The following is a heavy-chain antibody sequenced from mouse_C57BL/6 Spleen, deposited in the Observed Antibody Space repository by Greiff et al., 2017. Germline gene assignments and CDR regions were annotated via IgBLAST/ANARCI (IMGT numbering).Heavy chain of an antibody. CDR2: INPYNGGT. J-gene: IGHJ2*01. CDR1: GYTFTDYY. CDR3: ARWGLWLRGYYFDY. D-gene: IGHD2-2*01. V-gene: IGHV1-19*01. Sequence: VQLQQSGPVLVKPGASVKMSCKASGYTFTDYYMNWVKQSHGKSLEWIGVINPYNGGTSYNQKFKGKATLTVDKSSSTAYMELNSLTSEDSAVYYGARWGLWLRGYYFDYWGQGTTLTVSS.